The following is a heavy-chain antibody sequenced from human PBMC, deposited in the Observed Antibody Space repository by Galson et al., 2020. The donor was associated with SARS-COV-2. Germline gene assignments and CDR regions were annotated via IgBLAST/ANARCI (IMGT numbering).Heavy chain of an antibody. CDR3: ASQGIAAAGSWRFDY. V-gene: IGHV5-51*01. CDR1: GYSFTSYW. D-gene: IGHD6-13*01. Sequence: GESLKISCKGSGYSFTSYWIGWVRQMPGKGLEWMGIIYPGDSDTRYSPSFQGQVTISADKSISTAYLQWSSLKASDTAMYYCASQGIAAAGSWRFDYWGQGTLVTVSS. J-gene: IGHJ4*02. CDR2: IYPGDSDT.